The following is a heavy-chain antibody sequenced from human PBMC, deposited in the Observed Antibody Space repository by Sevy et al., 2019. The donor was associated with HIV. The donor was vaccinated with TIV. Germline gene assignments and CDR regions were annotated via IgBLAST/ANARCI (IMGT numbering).Heavy chain of an antibody. V-gene: IGHV3-53*01. J-gene: IGHJ4*02. Sequence: GGSQRLSCAASGFTVSSNYMSWVRQAPGKGLEWVSVIYSGGSTYYADSVKGRFTISRDNSKNTLYLQMNSLRAEDTAVYYCERGQVTGRFDYWGQGTLVTVSS. CDR3: ERGQVTGRFDY. D-gene: IGHD1-20*01. CDR1: GFTVSSNY. CDR2: IYSGGST.